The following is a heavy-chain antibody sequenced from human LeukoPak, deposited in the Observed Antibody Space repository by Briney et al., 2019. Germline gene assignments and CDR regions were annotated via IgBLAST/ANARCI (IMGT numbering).Heavy chain of an antibody. Sequence: GGLLRFSCTASGSTFTAYAMSWVRQAPGKGLEWVSSVSGSGGNTYYSVSVKGRFTISRDNSKITVYLQMNSLRAEDTAVYYCARLGDYYGSGSYFGWFDPWGQGTLVTVSS. CDR3: ARLGDYYGSGSYFGWFDP. V-gene: IGHV3-23*01. J-gene: IGHJ5*02. CDR2: VSGSGGNT. CDR1: GSTFTAYA. D-gene: IGHD3-10*01.